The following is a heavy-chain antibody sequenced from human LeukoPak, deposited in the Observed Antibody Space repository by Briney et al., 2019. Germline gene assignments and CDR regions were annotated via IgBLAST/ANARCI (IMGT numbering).Heavy chain of an antibody. CDR2: IYTSGTTAST. CDR3: ARDYRLEGAFDF. V-gene: IGHV4-61*02. Sequence: SQTLSLTCTVSGGSISSSDYYWSWIRQPAGKGLEWIGRIYTSGTTASTNSNPSLKSRVTISLDRSKNQVSLILSSVTAADTAVCYCARDYRLEGAFDFWGQGTMVTVSS. CDR1: GGSISSSDYY. J-gene: IGHJ3*01. D-gene: IGHD1-1*01.